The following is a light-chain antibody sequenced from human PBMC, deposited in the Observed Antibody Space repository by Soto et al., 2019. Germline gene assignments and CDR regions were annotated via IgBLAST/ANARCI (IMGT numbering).Light chain of an antibody. V-gene: IGKV3-11*01. J-gene: IGKJ5*01. CDR3: QQRSHWPPIT. CDR2: DAS. Sequence: LVMTKSPATLSLSPGERSTLSCRASQSVSNYLAWYQQKPGQAPRLLIYDASNRATGIPARFSGSGSGTDFTLTISSLETEDFAVYFCQQRSHWPPITFGQGTRLEIK. CDR1: QSVSNY.